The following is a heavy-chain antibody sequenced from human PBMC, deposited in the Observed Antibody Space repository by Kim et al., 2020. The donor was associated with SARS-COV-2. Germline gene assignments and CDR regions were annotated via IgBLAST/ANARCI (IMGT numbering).Heavy chain of an antibody. CDR2: IWYDGSNK. CDR3: ARDSWISPSYYYGMDV. V-gene: IGHV3-33*01. CDR1: GFTFSSYG. D-gene: IGHD5-12*01. Sequence: GGSLRLSCAASGFTFSSYGMHWVRQAPGKGLEWVAVIWYDGSNKYYADSVKGRFTISRDNSKNTLYLQMNSLRAEDTAVYYCARDSWISPSYYYGMDVWGQGTTVTVSS. J-gene: IGHJ6*02.